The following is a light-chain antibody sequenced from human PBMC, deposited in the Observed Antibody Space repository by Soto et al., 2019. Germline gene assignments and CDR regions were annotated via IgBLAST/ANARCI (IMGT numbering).Light chain of an antibody. CDR1: QNINNY. CDR2: AAS. V-gene: IGKV1-39*01. J-gene: IGKJ1*01. CDR3: QQSYTTPVT. Sequence: DIQMTQSPSSLSASVGDRVTITCRASQNINNYLNWYQQRPVKAPKLLIYAASNFQSGVPSRFSGSGSTTDFTLTISSLQPEDFATYYCQQSYTTPVTFGQGTKVDIK.